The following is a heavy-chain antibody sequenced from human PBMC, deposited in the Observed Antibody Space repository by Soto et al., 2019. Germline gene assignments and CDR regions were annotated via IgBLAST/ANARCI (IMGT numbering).Heavy chain of an antibody. CDR2: IYASGSP. J-gene: IGHJ5*02. CDR1: SGSISTYY. Sequence: QVQLQESGPGLVKPSGTLSLTCNVSSGSISTYYWNWIRQPAGKGLEWIGRIYASGSPNYNPSLKSRVIMSVDTSKNQFSLTMSSVTAADTAMYYCARSAVPRGGWFRPWGQGILVTVSP. V-gene: IGHV4-4*07. CDR3: ARSAVPRGGWFRP. D-gene: IGHD2-15*01.